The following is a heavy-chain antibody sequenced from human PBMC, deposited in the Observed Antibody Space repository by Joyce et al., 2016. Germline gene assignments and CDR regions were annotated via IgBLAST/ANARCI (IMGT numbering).Heavy chain of an antibody. J-gene: IGHJ4*02. D-gene: IGHD2-8*01. V-gene: IGHV3-21*01. Sequence: EVQLVESGGGLVKPGGSLRLSCAASGFTFSSYSMSWVRQAPGKGLECVSSLSSSSSYIKYTDSVKGRFTISRDNAKNSLYLQMNSLRVEDTAVYYWARSSYTNGIFDYWGQGTLVTVSS. CDR1: GFTFSSYS. CDR2: LSSSSSYI. CDR3: ARSSYTNGIFDY.